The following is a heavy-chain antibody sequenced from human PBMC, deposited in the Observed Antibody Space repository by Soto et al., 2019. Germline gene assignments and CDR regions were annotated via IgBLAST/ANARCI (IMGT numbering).Heavy chain of an antibody. V-gene: IGHV4-4*07. CDR2: VYSSGTT. J-gene: IGHJ4*02. CDR1: GGSINSYW. CDR3: ARDIGAYAYGEGY. D-gene: IGHD5-18*01. Sequence: QVQLQESGPGLVKPSETLSLTCSVSGGSINSYWWSWIRQPAGKGLEWIGRVYSSGTTDDNPSLNSRDTLSVETSKNQFSLKLSSVTAADTAVYYCARDIGAYAYGEGYWGQGIQVTVSS.